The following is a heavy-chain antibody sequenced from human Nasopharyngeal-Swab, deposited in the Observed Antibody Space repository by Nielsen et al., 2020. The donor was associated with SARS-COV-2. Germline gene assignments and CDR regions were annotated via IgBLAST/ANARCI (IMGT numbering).Heavy chain of an antibody. CDR3: AKEWQWLVRAFDI. Sequence: GESLKISCAASGFTFSSYAMSWVRQAPGKGLEWVSAISGSGGSTYYADSVKGRFTISRDNSKNTLYLQMNSLGAEDTAVYYCAKEWQWLVRAFDIWGQGTMVTVSS. D-gene: IGHD6-19*01. CDR2: ISGSGGST. V-gene: IGHV3-23*01. CDR1: GFTFSSYA. J-gene: IGHJ3*02.